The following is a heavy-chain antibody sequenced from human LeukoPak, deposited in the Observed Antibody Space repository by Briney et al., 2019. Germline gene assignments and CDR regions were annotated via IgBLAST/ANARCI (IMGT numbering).Heavy chain of an antibody. Sequence: GASVKVSCKASGYTFTSYDINWVLQATGQGLEWMGWMNPNSGNTGYAQKFQGRVTMTRNTSISTAYMGLSSLRSEDTAVYYCARRSPYRVRGPLGIWFDPWGQGTLVTVSS. CDR3: ARRSPYRVRGPLGIWFDP. D-gene: IGHD3-10*01. V-gene: IGHV1-8*01. CDR1: GYTFTSYD. CDR2: MNPNSGNT. J-gene: IGHJ5*02.